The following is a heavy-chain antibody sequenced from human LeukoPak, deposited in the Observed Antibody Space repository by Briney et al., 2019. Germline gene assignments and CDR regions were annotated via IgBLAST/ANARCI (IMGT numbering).Heavy chain of an antibody. Sequence: GGSLRLSCVASGFTFSTYGMHWVRQAPGKGLEWVTAISYNGDNKYYADSVKGRFTISRDNPKNTVYLQMNSLRAEDTAVYYCAKDYCSGGSCYFDYWGQGTLVTVSS. V-gene: IGHV3-30*18. D-gene: IGHD2-15*01. CDR3: AKDYCSGGSCYFDY. J-gene: IGHJ4*02. CDR1: GFTFSTYG. CDR2: ISYNGDNK.